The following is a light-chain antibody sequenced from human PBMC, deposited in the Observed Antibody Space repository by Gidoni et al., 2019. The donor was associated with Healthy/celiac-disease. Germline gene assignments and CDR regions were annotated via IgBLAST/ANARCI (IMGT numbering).Light chain of an antibody. J-gene: IGKJ4*01. CDR1: QSVSSY. CDR2: DAS. Sequence: ELVLTQSPATLSLSPGERAPLSCRASQSVSSYLAWYQQKPGQAPRLLIYDASNRATGIPARFSGSGSGTDFTPTISSLEPEDYAVYYCQQRSNWPPLTFGGGTKVEIK. V-gene: IGKV3-11*01. CDR3: QQRSNWPPLT.